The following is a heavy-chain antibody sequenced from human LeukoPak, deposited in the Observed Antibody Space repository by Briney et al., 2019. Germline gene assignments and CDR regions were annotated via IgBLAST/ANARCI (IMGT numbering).Heavy chain of an antibody. J-gene: IGHJ3*02. D-gene: IGHD3-3*01. CDR1: GFTFSSYA. CDR3: AKDLSSHKYYDFWSGYYIAGDAFDI. V-gene: IGHV3-23*01. Sequence: PGGSLRLSCAASGFTFSSYAMSWVRQAPGKGLEWVSAISGSGGSTYYADSVKGRFTISRDNSKNTLYLQMNSLRAEDTAVYYCAKDLSSHKYYDFWSGYYIAGDAFDIWGQGTMVTVSS. CDR2: ISGSGGST.